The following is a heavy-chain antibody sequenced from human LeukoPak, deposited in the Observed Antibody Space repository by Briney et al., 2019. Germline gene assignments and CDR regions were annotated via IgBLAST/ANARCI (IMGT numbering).Heavy chain of an antibody. CDR3: ARETNAYDPGRYPNTYYYSSYMDV. D-gene: IGHD3-10*01. Sequence: PGGSLRLSCAASGFTFSNSALSWVRQAPGKGLEWVSDISGSGGSTYYADSVKGRFTISRDNAKNTLYLQMNSLRAEDTAVYFCARETNAYDPGRYPNTYYYSSYMDVWGKGTTVTISS. J-gene: IGHJ6*03. CDR2: ISGSGGST. V-gene: IGHV3-23*01. CDR1: GFTFSNSA.